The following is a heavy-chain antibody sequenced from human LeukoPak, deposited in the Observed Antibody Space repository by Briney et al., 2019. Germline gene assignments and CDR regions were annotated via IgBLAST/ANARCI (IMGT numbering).Heavy chain of an antibody. CDR2: ISYDGSNK. CDR1: GFTFSSYA. J-gene: IGHJ5*02. V-gene: IGHV3-30*04. Sequence: PGGSLRLSCAASGFTFSSYAMHWVRQAPGKGLEWVAVISYDGSNKYYADSVKGRFTISRDNSKNTLYLQMNSLRAEDTAVYYCAKEQSFDPWGQGTLVTVSS. CDR3: AKEQSFDP. D-gene: IGHD4-11*01.